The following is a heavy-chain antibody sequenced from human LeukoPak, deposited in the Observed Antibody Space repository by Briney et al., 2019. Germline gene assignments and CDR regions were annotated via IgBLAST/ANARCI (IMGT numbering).Heavy chain of an antibody. Sequence: ASVKVSCKVSGYTLTELSMHWVRQAPGKGLEWMGGFDPEDGETIYAQKFQGRVTMTEDTSTDTAYMELSSLRSEDTAVYYCATDLRGYYYGSGSYFNWGQGTLVTVSS. D-gene: IGHD3-10*01. CDR1: GYTLTELS. CDR2: FDPEDGET. J-gene: IGHJ4*02. CDR3: ATDLRGYYYGSGSYFN. V-gene: IGHV1-24*01.